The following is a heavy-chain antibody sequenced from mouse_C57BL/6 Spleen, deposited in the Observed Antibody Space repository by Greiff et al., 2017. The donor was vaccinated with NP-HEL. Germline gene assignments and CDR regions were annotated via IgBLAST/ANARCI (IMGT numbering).Heavy chain of an antibody. CDR1: GFTFSSYA. D-gene: IGHD1-1*01. CDR2: ISDGGSYT. Sequence: EVMLVESGGGLVKPGGSLKLSCAASGFTFSSYAMSWVRQTPEKRLEWVATISDGGSYTYYPDNVKGRFTISRDNAKNNLYLQMSHLKSEDTALYYRGKSPPTVVDWVFDVWGTGTTVTVSS. J-gene: IGHJ1*03. V-gene: IGHV5-4*03. CDR3: GKSPPTVVDWVFDV.